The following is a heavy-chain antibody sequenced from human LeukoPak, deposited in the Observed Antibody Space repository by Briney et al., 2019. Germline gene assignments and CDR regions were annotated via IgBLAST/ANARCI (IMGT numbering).Heavy chain of an antibody. CDR1: GGSISSYY. CDR3: ARNLGYNGFDY. CDR2: IYYSGST. V-gene: IGHV4-59*01. D-gene: IGHD5-24*01. Sequence: KPSETLSLTCTVSGGSISSYYWNWIRQPPGKGLEWIGFIYYSGSTNYNPSLKSRVTISLDTSKNQFSLNLSSVTAADTAVYYCARNLGYNGFDYWGQGTLVTVSS. J-gene: IGHJ4*02.